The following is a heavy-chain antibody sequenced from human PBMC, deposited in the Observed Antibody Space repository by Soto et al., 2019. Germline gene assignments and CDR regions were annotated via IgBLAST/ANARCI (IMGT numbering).Heavy chain of an antibody. CDR3: ARDGHDPKYDFWSGYLPEGWFDP. D-gene: IGHD3-3*01. Sequence: SETLSITCTVSGGSISSYYWSWIRQPPGKGLEWIGYIYYSGSTNYNPSLKSRVTISVDTSKNQFSLKLSSVAAADTAVYYCARDGHDPKYDFWSGYLPEGWFDPWGQGTLVTVSS. J-gene: IGHJ5*02. CDR1: GGSISSYY. CDR2: IYYSGST. V-gene: IGHV4-59*01.